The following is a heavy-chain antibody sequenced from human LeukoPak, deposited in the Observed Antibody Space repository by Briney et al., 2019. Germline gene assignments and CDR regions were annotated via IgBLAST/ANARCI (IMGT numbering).Heavy chain of an antibody. V-gene: IGHV1-2*02. D-gene: IGHD1-26*01. CDR1: GYTFTGYY. Sequence: ASVKVSCKASGYTFTGYYMHWVRQAPGQGLEWMGWINPNGGGTNYAQKFQGRVTMTRDTSISTAYMELSRLRSDDTAVYYCARDHKWELLTGWFDPWGQGTLVTVSS. CDR2: INPNGGGT. CDR3: ARDHKWELLTGWFDP. J-gene: IGHJ5*02.